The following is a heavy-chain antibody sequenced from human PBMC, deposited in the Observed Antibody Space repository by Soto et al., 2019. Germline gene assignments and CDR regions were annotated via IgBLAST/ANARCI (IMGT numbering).Heavy chain of an antibody. J-gene: IGHJ6*02. CDR2: ISYDESNK. CDR3: ARGRKIVTVTYYYGFDV. V-gene: IGHV3-30-3*01. CDR1: GFTFSIYA. D-gene: IGHD2-21*02. Sequence: GGSLRISCAASGFTFSIYAMDWVREAPGKRLEMIALISYDESNKYLVDYLTGRLPICRSNSKTTLYLQINSLRADDKAVYYCARGRKIVTVTYYYGFDVWGQGTTVTVSS.